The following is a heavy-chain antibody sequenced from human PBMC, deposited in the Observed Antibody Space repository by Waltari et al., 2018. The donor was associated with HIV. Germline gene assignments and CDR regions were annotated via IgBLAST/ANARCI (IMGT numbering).Heavy chain of an antibody. J-gene: IGHJ6*02. CDR3: ATLGYCSGGSCPYYYYGMDV. Sequence: QVQLQQWGAGLLKPSETLSLTCAVYGGSFSGYYWSWIRQPPGKGLEWIGEIKHSGITNYNPSLKSRVTIAVDTSKNQFSLKLSSVTAADTAVYYCATLGYCSGGSCPYYYYGMDVWGQGTTVTVSS. CDR2: IKHSGIT. D-gene: IGHD2-15*01. CDR1: GGSFSGYY. V-gene: IGHV4-34*01.